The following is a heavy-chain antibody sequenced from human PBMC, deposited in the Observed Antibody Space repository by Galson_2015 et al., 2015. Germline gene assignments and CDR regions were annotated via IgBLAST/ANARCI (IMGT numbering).Heavy chain of an antibody. J-gene: IGHJ6*02. CDR1: GGSISSYY. Sequence: SETLSLTCTVSGGSISSYYWSWIRQPPGKGLEWIGYIYYSGSTNYNPSLKSRVTISVDTSKNQFSLKLSSVTAADTAVSYCARFPMVYAKDYYYGMDVWGQGTTVTVSS. D-gene: IGHD2-8*01. CDR2: IYYSGST. V-gene: IGHV4-59*01. CDR3: ARFPMVYAKDYYYGMDV.